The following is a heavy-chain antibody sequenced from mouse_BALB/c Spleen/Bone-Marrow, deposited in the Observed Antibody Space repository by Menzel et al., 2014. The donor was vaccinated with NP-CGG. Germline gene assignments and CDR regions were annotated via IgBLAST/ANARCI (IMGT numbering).Heavy chain of an antibody. CDR3: ARGIITLYYYTMDY. V-gene: IGHV1S29*02. D-gene: IGHD1-2*01. CDR1: GYTFTDYN. J-gene: IGHJ4*01. CDR2: IYPNNGGT. Sequence: EVQLQQSGPELVKPGASVKISCKAPGYTFTDYNMHWVKQSHGKSLEWIGYIYPNNGGTGYNQKFKNKATLTEDNSSSTAYMELRSLTSEDSAVYYCARGIITLYYYTMDYWGQGTSVTVSS.